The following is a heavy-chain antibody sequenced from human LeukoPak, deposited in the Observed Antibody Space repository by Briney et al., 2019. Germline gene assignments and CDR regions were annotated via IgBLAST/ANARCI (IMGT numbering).Heavy chain of an antibody. CDR3: ARDRVVVVPAAMRRGYYFDY. D-gene: IGHD2-2*01. CDR2: IYYSGST. V-gene: IGHV4-61*01. CDR1: GGSFSSGSYY. Sequence: SETLSLTCTVSGGSFSSGSYYWSWLRQPPGKGLEWVGYIYYSGSTNYNPSLKRRVTISVDTSKNQFSLKLSSVTAADTAVYYCARDRVVVVPAAMRRGYYFDYWGQGTLVTVSS. J-gene: IGHJ4*02.